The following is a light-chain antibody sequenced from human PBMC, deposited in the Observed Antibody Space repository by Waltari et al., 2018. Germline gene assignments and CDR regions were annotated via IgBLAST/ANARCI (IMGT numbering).Light chain of an antibody. CDR2: AAS. J-gene: IGKJ1*01. CDR3: LQYNNDPWT. CDR1: RAISIY. V-gene: IGKV1-17*01. Sequence: DIQMTQSPSSLSASVGDRVTLTCRASRAISIYLSWYQQKPGNPPKRLIYAASSLESGVPSRFSGSGSGTDFTLTISSLQPEDFATYYCLQYNNDPWTFGQGTKVEIK.